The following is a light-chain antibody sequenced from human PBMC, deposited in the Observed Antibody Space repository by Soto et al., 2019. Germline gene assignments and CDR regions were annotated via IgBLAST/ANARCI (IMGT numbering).Light chain of an antibody. V-gene: IGKV3-15*01. CDR2: GAS. CDR3: QQYNDCPPYT. J-gene: IGKJ2*01. Sequence: EIVMTQSPATLSVSPGERATLFCRASQSVSSNLAWYQQKPGQAPRLLIYGASTRATGIPARFSGSGSGTEFTLTISCLQSEDFAVHYCQQYNDCPPYTFGQGTKLEIK. CDR1: QSVSSN.